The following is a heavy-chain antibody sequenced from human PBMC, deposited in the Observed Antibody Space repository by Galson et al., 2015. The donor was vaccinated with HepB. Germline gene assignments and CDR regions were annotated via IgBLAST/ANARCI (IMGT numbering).Heavy chain of an antibody. V-gene: IGHV1-18*01. Sequence: SVKVSCKASGYTFTSYGISWVRQAPGQGLEWMGWISAYNGNTNYAQKLQGRVTMTTDTSTSTAYMELRSLRSDDTAVYYCARTRSMRAAGPFDYWGQGTLVTVSS. CDR3: ARTRSMRAAGPFDY. CDR2: ISAYNGNT. J-gene: IGHJ4*02. CDR1: GYTFTSYG. D-gene: IGHD6-13*01.